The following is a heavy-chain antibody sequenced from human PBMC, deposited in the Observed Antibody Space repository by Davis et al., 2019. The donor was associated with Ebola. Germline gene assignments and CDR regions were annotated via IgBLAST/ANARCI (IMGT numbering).Heavy chain of an antibody. CDR3: ARRATLSYYALDV. CDR1: GFTFSTYA. J-gene: IGHJ6*02. Sequence: GESLKISCAASGFTFSTYAMHWVRQAPGKGLEWVAFISYDGRNKYYADSVKGRFTFSRDNSKNTLYLQMDTLRVEDTALYYCARRATLSYYALDVWGQGATVTVSS. CDR2: ISYDGRNK. D-gene: IGHD5-12*01. V-gene: IGHV3-30*02.